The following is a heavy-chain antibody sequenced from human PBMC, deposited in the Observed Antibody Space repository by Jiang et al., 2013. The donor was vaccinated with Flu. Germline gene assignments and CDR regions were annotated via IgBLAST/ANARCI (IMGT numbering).Heavy chain of an antibody. Sequence: PGQRLEWMGWINAGNGNTKYSQKFQGRVTITRDTSASTAYMELSSLRSEDTAVYYCARDQQAPFRGVIITDYYYGMDVWGQGTTVTVSS. J-gene: IGHJ6*02. V-gene: IGHV1-3*01. D-gene: IGHD3-10*01. CDR2: INAGNGNT. CDR3: ARDQQAPFRGVIITDYYYGMDV.